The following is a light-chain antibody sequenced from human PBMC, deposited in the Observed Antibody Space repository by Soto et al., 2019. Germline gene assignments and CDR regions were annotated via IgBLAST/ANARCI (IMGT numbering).Light chain of an antibody. V-gene: IGLV1-40*01. J-gene: IGLJ2*01. CDR3: QSYDSSLSGYVV. CDR2: GNS. CDR1: SSNIGAGYD. Sequence: QAVVTQPPSVSGAPGQRVTISCTGSSSNIGAGYDVHWYQQLPGTAPKLLIYGNSNRPSGVPDRFSGAKSGTSASLAITGVQAEDEADYYCQSYDSSLSGYVVFGGGTQLTVL.